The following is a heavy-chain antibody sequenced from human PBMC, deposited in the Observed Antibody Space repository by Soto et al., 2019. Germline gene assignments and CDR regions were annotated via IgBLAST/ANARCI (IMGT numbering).Heavy chain of an antibody. CDR1: EYTFTSYY. CDR3: ARDAKPGYSSGWYYYYYGMDV. Sequence: ASVKVSCKASEYTFTSYYMHCVPQAPGQGLEWQGIINPSGGSTSYAQKFQGRVTISVDTSKNQFSLKLSSVTAADTAVYYCARDAKPGYSSGWYYYYYGMDVWGQGTTVTVSS. V-gene: IGHV1-46*01. CDR2: INPSGGST. J-gene: IGHJ6*02. D-gene: IGHD6-19*01.